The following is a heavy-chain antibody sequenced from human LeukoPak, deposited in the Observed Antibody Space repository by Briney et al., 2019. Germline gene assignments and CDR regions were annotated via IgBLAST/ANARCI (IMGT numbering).Heavy chain of an antibody. V-gene: IGHV4-38-2*02. CDR1: GYSIGSAYY. J-gene: IGHJ4*02. D-gene: IGHD2-8*02. CDR2: FHYSGST. Sequence: SEALSLTCTVSGYSIGSAYYWGWIRQSPGKGLEWIGSFHYSGSTSYNPSLKSRVTISVDSSKNQFSLRLSSVTAADTAVYYCARGFWSRYYDYWGQGTLVTVSS. CDR3: ARGFWSRYYDY.